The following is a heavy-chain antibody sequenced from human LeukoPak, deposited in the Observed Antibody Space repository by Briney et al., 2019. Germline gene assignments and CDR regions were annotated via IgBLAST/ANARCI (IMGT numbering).Heavy chain of an antibody. D-gene: IGHD6-13*01. CDR1: GYTLPSYV. CDR3: AKNPINISAAADYYDYYMDV. V-gene: IGHV1-18*01. Sequence: ASVKVSCKASGYTLPSYVISWVRQAPGQGLEWMGWISDYNGNTNYAQKLQGRVTMTTDTSTSTAYMELRSLRSDDTLVYYCAKNPINISAAADYYDYYMDVWGKGTTVTVSS. CDR2: ISDYNGNT. J-gene: IGHJ6*03.